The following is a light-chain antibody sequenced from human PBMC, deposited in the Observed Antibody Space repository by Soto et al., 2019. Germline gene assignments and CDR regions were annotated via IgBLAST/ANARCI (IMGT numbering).Light chain of an antibody. CDR3: LLYYGGAVV. CDR2: STS. J-gene: IGLJ2*01. CDR1: TGAVTSGYY. Sequence: QAVVTQEPSLTVSPGGTVTLTCASSTGAVTSGYYPNWFQQKPGQAPRPLIYSTSNKHSWTPARFSGCLLGGKAALTLSGVQPEDEAEYYCLLYYGGAVVFGGGTKLTVL. V-gene: IGLV7-43*01.